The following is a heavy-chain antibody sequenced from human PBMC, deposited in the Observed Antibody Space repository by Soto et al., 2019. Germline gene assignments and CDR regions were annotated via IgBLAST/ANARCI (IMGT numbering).Heavy chain of an antibody. J-gene: IGHJ4*02. Sequence: GASVKVSCKASGYTFTSYGISWVRQAPGQGLEWMGWISAYNGNTNYAQKLQGRVTMTTDTSTSTAYMELRSLRSDDTAVEYCARDYGPGSYYNPNYFDYWAQGTLLTVGS. CDR2: ISAYNGNT. CDR3: ARDYGPGSYYNPNYFDY. CDR1: GYTFTSYG. V-gene: IGHV1-18*01. D-gene: IGHD3-10*01.